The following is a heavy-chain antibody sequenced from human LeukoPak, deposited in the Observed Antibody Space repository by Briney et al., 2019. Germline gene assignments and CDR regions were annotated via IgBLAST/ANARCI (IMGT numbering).Heavy chain of an antibody. CDR1: GFTFSSYS. Sequence: GGSLRLSCAASGFTFSSYSMNWVRQAPGKGLEWVSSISSSSSYIYYADSVKGRFTISRDNAKNSLYLQMNSLRAEDTAVYYCARLYCSSTSCFNDYYYYMDVWGKGTTVTVSS. V-gene: IGHV3-21*01. CDR3: ARLYCSSTSCFNDYYYYMDV. CDR2: ISSSSSYI. J-gene: IGHJ6*03. D-gene: IGHD2-2*01.